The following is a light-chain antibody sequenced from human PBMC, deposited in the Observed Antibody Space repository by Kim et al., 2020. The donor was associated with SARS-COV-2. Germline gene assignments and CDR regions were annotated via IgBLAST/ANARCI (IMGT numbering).Light chain of an antibody. J-gene: IGLJ3*02. CDR2: RNN. Sequence: PGQRVTIYCTGSSAKLGSGYGVHWYQQLPGTAPKLLIYRNNNRPSGVPDRFSASRSGTSASLAITGLQAEDEADYYCQSYDTTYWVFGGGTQLTVL. CDR3: QSYDTTYWV. CDR1: SAKLGSGYG. V-gene: IGLV1-40*01.